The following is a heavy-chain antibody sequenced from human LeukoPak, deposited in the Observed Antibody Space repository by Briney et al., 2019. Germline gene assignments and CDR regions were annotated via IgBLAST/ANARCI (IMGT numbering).Heavy chain of an antibody. Sequence: ASVKVSCKASGGTFSSYAISWVRQAPGQGLEWMGGTIPIFGTANYAQKFQGRVTITADKSTSTAYMELSSLRSEDTAVYYCARDYYGSGSYTSPFDYWGQGTLVTVSS. CDR1: GGTFSSYA. D-gene: IGHD3-10*01. V-gene: IGHV1-69*06. CDR3: ARDYYGSGSYTSPFDY. CDR2: TIPIFGTA. J-gene: IGHJ4*02.